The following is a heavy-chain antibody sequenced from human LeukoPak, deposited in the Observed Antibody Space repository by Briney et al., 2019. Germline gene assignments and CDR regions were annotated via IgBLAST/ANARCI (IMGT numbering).Heavy chain of an antibody. D-gene: IGHD3-3*01. CDR1: GFTFSSYW. J-gene: IGHJ4*02. Sequence: GGSLRLSCAASGFTFSSYWMSWVRQAPGKGLEWVANIKQDGSEKYYVDSVKGRFTISRDNAKNSLYLQMNSLRAEDTAVYYCARDRRAPEYYDFWSGYGQFNDYWGQGTLVTVSS. CDR2: IKQDGSEK. V-gene: IGHV3-7*01. CDR3: ARDRRAPEYYDFWSGYGQFNDY.